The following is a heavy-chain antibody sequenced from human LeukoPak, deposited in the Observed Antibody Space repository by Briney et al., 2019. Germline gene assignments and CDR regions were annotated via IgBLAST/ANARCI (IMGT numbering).Heavy chain of an antibody. CDR1: GVSISSYY. V-gene: IGHV4-59*01. CDR3: ARARPWSYGMDA. Sequence: PSETLSLTCTVSGVSISSYYWSWIRQPPGKGLEWIGYIYYSGSTNYNPSLKSRVTISVDTSKNQFSLKLSSVTAADTAVYYCARARPWSYGMDAWGQGTTVTVSS. CDR2: IYYSGST. J-gene: IGHJ6*02. D-gene: IGHD6-6*01.